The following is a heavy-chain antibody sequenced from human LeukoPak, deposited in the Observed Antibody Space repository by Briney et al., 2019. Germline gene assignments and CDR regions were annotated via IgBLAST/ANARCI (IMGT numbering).Heavy chain of an antibody. D-gene: IGHD1-14*01. CDR3: ASGAGEGDY. Sequence: SGTLSLTCTVSDGSISSSSYHWGWIRQPPGKGLQWIGSIYSGGSTYYNPSLKSRVTISVDTSKNQFSLRLSSMTAADTAVYYCASGAGEGDYWGQGTLVTVSS. V-gene: IGHV4-39*07. CDR1: DGSISSSSYH. J-gene: IGHJ4*02. CDR2: IYSGGST.